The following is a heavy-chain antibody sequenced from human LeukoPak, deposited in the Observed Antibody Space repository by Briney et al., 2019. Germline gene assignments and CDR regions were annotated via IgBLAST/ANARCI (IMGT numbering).Heavy chain of an antibody. J-gene: IGHJ4*02. CDR3: ARGYSSSYRIDY. CDR2: INPSGDST. V-gene: IGHV1-46*01. D-gene: IGHD6-19*01. Sequence: EASVKVSCKASGYTFTNYFMHWVRQAPGQGLEWMGVINPSGDSTRYEQKFQDRVTMTRETSTRTVCMELSILRSEDTAVYYCARGYSSSYRIDYWGQGTLVTVSS. CDR1: GYTFTNYF.